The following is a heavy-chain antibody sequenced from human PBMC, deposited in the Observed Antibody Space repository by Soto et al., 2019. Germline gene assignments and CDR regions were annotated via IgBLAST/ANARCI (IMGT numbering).Heavy chain of an antibody. Sequence: NLLESGGGLVKPGGSLRLSCEGSGFLFSHYYMSWIRQGPEKRLELVAYISSNSTAFYYADSVKGRFTVSKDDAKKSVFLQMTAVTSDDTATYYCATGDWSRTNNFDTWGQGTQVIVSA. D-gene: IGHD2-2*01. J-gene: IGHJ5*02. CDR2: ISSNSTAF. CDR3: ATGDWSRTNNFDT. V-gene: IGHV3-11*01. CDR1: GFLFSHYY.